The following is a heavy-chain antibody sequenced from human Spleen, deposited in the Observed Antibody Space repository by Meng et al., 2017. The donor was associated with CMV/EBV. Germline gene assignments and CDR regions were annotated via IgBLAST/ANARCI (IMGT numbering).Heavy chain of an antibody. D-gene: IGHD3-16*01. V-gene: IGHV3-9*01. J-gene: IGHJ4*02. CDR1: GFTFDDFT. CDR3: ARETLYRGGGTGYDY. Sequence: SLKISCAASGFTFDDFTMHWVRQPPGKGLEWVSGISWNRGSIGYADSVKGRFTISRDNAKNSLYLQMNSLRAEDTAIYYCARETLYRGGGTGYDYWDQGTLVTVSS. CDR2: ISWNRGSI.